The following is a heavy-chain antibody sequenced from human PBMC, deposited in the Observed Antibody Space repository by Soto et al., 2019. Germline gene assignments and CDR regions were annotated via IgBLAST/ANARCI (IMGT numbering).Heavy chain of an antibody. Sequence: QVQLVQSGAEVKKPGSSVKVSCKASGGTFSSYAISWVRQAPGQGLEWMGGIIPIFGTANYAQKFQGRVTITADESTSTAYMELSSLRSEDTAVYYCGTPVVPAAIPYYYYYGMDVWGQGTTGTVSS. J-gene: IGHJ6*02. CDR3: GTPVVPAAIPYYYYYGMDV. CDR1: GGTFSSYA. D-gene: IGHD2-2*01. V-gene: IGHV1-69*01. CDR2: IIPIFGTA.